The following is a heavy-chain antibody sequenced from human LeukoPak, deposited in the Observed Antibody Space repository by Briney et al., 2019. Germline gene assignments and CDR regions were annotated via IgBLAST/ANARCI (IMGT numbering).Heavy chain of an antibody. J-gene: IGHJ4*02. V-gene: IGHV1-2*02. CDR3: ARDRYYGSGSLDY. D-gene: IGHD3-10*01. CDR2: INPNSGGT. Sequence: ASVKVSCKASGYTFTNYYVHWVRQAPGQGLEWMGWINPNSGGTKYAQKFQGRVTMTRDTSISTAYMELSILRSDDTAVYLCARDRYYGSGSLDYWGQGTLVTVSS. CDR1: GYTFTNYY.